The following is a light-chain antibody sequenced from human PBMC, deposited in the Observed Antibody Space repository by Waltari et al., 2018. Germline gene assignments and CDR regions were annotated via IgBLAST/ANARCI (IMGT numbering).Light chain of an antibody. CDR1: QLDIKY. Sequence: SYDLTHPPSVSVSPGQPARLPCYGDQLDIKYPYWYQQKPGQSPVLVIYQHNRRPSGISERFSGSNSGNTATLTISGTQAMDEADYYCQTWDRTTVVFGGGTKLTVL. CDR2: QHN. CDR3: QTWDRTTVV. J-gene: IGLJ2*01. V-gene: IGLV3-1*01.